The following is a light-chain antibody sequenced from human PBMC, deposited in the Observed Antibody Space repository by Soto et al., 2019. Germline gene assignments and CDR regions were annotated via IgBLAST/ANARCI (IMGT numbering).Light chain of an antibody. V-gene: IGLV2-14*01. Sequence: QSALTQPASVSGSPGQSITISCTGTSSDVGTYDYVSWHQQHPGKATKLIIYDVHNRPSGVSSRFSGSKSGNTASLTISGLQAEDEADYYCCSFSTSGTHVFGTGTKLTVL. CDR3: CSFSTSGTHV. CDR1: SSDVGTYDY. CDR2: DVH. J-gene: IGLJ1*01.